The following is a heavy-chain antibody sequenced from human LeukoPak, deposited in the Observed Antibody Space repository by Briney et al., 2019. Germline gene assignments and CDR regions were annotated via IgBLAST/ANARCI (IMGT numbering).Heavy chain of an antibody. Sequence: SETLSLTCTVSGGSISTYYWSWIRQPPGKGLEWIGEINHSGSTNYNPSLKSRVTISVDTSKNQFSLKLSSVTAADTAVYYCARLPYCYDSSGYYYFSFDYWGQGTLVTVSS. CDR1: GGSISTYY. V-gene: IGHV4-34*01. CDR3: ARLPYCYDSSGYYYFSFDY. D-gene: IGHD3-22*01. J-gene: IGHJ4*02. CDR2: INHSGST.